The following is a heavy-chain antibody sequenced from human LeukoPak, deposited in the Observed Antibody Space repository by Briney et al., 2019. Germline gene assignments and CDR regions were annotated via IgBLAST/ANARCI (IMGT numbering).Heavy chain of an antibody. CDR1: GFTFGVFA. V-gene: IGHV3-49*04. CDR3: TRDEGIGYYDSSGYRC. CDR2: IRSKAYGGTT. J-gene: IGHJ4*02. Sequence: PGGSLRLSCTAPGFTFGVFARSWVRKAPGKGLEGVGFIRSKAYGGTTEYAASVKGRFTISRDDSKSIAYLQMNSLKTEDTAVYYCTRDEGIGYYDSSGYRCWGQGTLVTVSS. D-gene: IGHD3-22*01.